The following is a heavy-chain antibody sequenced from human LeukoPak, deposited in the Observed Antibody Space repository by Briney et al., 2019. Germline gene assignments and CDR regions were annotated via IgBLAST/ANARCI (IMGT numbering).Heavy chain of an antibody. CDR2: IQYDGISK. V-gene: IGHV3-30*02. D-gene: IGHD6-19*01. CDR3: VDEAGSVAGRFDP. J-gene: IGHJ5*02. Sequence: GGSLRLSCAASGLIFSNYGMHWVRQAPGKGLEWVTFIQYDGISKYYADSVKGRFTISRDNSKNTLYLQMNSLRPEDTTVYYCVDEAGSVAGRFDPWGQGNMVTVSS. CDR1: GLIFSNYG.